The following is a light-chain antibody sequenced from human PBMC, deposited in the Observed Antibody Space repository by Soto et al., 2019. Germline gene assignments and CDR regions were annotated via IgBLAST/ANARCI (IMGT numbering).Light chain of an antibody. J-gene: IGLJ2*01. V-gene: IGLV2-14*01. Sequence: QSALTQPASVSGSPGQSITISCTGTSSDVGGYNYVSWYQQHPGKALKLMIYEVSNRPSGVSNRFSGSKSGNTASLTISGLRAEDEADYYCSSYTSSSTVVFGGGTKVTVL. CDR2: EVS. CDR1: SSDVGGYNY. CDR3: SSYTSSSTVV.